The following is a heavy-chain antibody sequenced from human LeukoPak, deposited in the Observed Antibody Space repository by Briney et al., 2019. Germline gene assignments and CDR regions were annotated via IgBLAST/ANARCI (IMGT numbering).Heavy chain of an antibody. CDR2: IKSKTDGCTT. CDR1: GFTFSNAW. CDR3: TTRIQAASTYYYYYGMDV. V-gene: IGHV3-15*01. Sequence: PGGSLRLSCAASGFTFSNAWMSWVRQAPGKGLEWVGRIKSKTDGCTTDYAATVKGRFTISRDDSKNTLYLQMNSLKTEDTAVYYCTTRIQAASTYYYYYGMDVWGEGTTVTVSS. D-gene: IGHD2-15*01. J-gene: IGHJ6*04.